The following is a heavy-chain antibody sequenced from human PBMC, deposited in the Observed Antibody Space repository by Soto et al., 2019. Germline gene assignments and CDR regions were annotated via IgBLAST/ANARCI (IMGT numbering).Heavy chain of an antibody. CDR3: ARHVNIAVAGTGFDY. D-gene: IGHD6-19*01. CDR2: IYYSGST. CDR1: GGSISGYY. V-gene: IGHV4-59*08. Sequence: SETLSLTCTVSGGSISGYYWSWIRQPPGKGLEWIGYIYYSGSTNYNPSLKSRVTISVDTSKNQLSLKVNSVTAADTAVYYCARHVNIAVAGTGFDYWGQGTPVTVSS. J-gene: IGHJ4*02.